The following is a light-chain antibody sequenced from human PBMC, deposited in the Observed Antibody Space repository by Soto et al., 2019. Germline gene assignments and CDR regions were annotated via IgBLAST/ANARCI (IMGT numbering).Light chain of an antibody. CDR3: QQYYSSPYT. J-gene: IGKJ2*01. V-gene: IGKV4-1*01. CDR1: QSVLDSSNNKNY. Sequence: DIVMTQSPDSLAVSLGERATVNCKSRQSVLDSSNNKNYLAWYQQKPGQPPRLLIYWASTRESGVSDRFSGSGSGTDFTLTISSLQAEDVAVYYCQQYYSSPYTFGQGTKLEIK. CDR2: WAS.